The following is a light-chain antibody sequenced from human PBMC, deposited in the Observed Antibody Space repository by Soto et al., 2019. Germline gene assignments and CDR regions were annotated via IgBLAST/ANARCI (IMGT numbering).Light chain of an antibody. CDR2: DVT. CDR1: SRDVGGYNY. Sequence: QSVLTQPASVSGSPGQSITISCTGTSRDVGGYNYVSWYQQHPGKAPKLMIYDVTNRPSWVSSRFSGTKSGNTASLTISGLQAEDEADYYCSSFTSYNTEVFGTGTKLTVL. V-gene: IGLV2-14*01. CDR3: SSFTSYNTEV. J-gene: IGLJ1*01.